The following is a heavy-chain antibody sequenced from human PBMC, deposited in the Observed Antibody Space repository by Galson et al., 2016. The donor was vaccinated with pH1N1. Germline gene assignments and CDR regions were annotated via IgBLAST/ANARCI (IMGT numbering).Heavy chain of an antibody. J-gene: IGHJ3*02. CDR1: GYTFTGYY. CDR2: INPNNGGT. V-gene: IGHV1-2*02. Sequence: SVKVSCKASGYTFTGYYIHWVRQAPGRGLEWMGLINPNNGGTYSVQEFQGRVTMTRDTSISTAYMGLSRLRSDDTAVYYCARDRGWLRDVFDIWGQGTMVTVSS. D-gene: IGHD3-10*01. CDR3: ARDRGWLRDVFDI.